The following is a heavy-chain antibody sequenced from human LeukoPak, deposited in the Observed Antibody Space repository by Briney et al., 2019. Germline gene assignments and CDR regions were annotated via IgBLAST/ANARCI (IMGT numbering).Heavy chain of an antibody. CDR1: GDSISSSNCY. Sequence: SETLSLTCTVSGDSISSSNCYWGWIRQPPGKGLEWIWSIYFSGGTYYNASLKSRVTISVDTSKNQFSLKLSSVTAADTAVYYCARQTGSGLFSLPGGQGTLVTVSS. D-gene: IGHD3-10*01. J-gene: IGHJ4*02. V-gene: IGHV4-39*01. CDR2: IYFSGGT. CDR3: ARQTGSGLFSLP.